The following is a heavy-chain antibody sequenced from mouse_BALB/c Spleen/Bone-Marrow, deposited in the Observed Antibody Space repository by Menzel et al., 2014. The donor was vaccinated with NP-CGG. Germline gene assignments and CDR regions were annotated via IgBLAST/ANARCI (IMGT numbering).Heavy chain of an antibody. V-gene: IGHV1-5*01. CDR1: GYSFTSYW. J-gene: IGHJ3*01. CDR2: VYPGNSDT. CDR3: TFLVKEDFAY. Sequence: EVKLLESGPVLARPGASVKMSCKASGYSFTSYWMHWVKQRPGQGLEWIGAVYPGNSDTTYNQKFKGKAKLTAVTSASTAYMELSSLTNEDSAVYYCTFLVKEDFAYWGQGTLVTVSA. D-gene: IGHD2-10*02.